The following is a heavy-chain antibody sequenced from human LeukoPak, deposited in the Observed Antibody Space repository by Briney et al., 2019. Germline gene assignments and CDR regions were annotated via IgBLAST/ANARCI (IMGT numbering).Heavy chain of an antibody. CDR3: AKDAAGPEY. Sequence: GGSLRLSCVVSGLSFSSYSMTWVRQAPGKGLEWVSGISASGRDTWFPDSVKGRFTISRDNSKSTLFLQMNSLRVEDTAIYYCAKDAAGPEYWGQGTLVTVSS. CDR1: GLSFSSYS. V-gene: IGHV3-23*01. J-gene: IGHJ4*02. D-gene: IGHD6-13*01. CDR2: ISASGRDT.